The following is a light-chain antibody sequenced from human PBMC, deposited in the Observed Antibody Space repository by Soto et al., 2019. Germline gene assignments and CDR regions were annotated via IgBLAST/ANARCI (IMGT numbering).Light chain of an antibody. J-gene: IGKJ1*01. CDR2: AAS. CDR1: RDIGSD. V-gene: IGKV1-6*01. Sequence: ATQLTQSPSSLSPSVGDRITLTCRASRDIGSDLSWYKQKPGKAPTLLSYAASNLQSGVPSRFRGSRSGTEFTLTVSSLQPEDFETYYCLQDHDDSWTFGQGTKVDIK. CDR3: LQDHDDSWT.